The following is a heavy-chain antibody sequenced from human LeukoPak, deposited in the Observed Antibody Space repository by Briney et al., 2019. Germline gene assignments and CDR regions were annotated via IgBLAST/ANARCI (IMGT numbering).Heavy chain of an antibody. CDR1: GFTFSSYA. CDR3: AKLHTVQLRLWFGELLSYFQH. Sequence: GGSLRLSCAASGFTFSSYAMSWVRQAPGKGLEWVSAISGSGGSTYYADSVKGRFTISRDNPKNTLYLQMNSPRAEDTAVYYCAKLHTVQLRLWFGELLSYFQHWGQGTLVTVSS. V-gene: IGHV3-23*01. J-gene: IGHJ1*01. CDR2: ISGSGGST. D-gene: IGHD3-10*01.